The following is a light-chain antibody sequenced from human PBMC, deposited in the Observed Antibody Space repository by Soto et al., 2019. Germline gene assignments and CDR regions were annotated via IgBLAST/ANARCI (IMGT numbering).Light chain of an antibody. CDR1: QSISTW. J-gene: IGKJ2*01. CDR2: KAS. Sequence: DIQMTQSPSTLSASVGDRVTITCRASQSISTWLDWYQQKPGKAPKLLIYKASSLESGVPSRFSGSGSGTEFTLTISSLQHDDFSTYYCQQYNTYPYTFGQGTKLEIK. V-gene: IGKV1-5*03. CDR3: QQYNTYPYT.